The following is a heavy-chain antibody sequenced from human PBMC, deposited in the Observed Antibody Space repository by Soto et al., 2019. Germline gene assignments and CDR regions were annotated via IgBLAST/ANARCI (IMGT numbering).Heavy chain of an antibody. CDR2: ISAYNGNT. D-gene: IGHD3-22*01. CDR3: ARDDYDKSGYRPDY. CDR1: GYTFTNYG. J-gene: IGHJ4*02. Sequence: QVQLVQSGAEVKKSGASVKVSCKASGYTFTNYGVSWVRQAPGQGLEWMGWISAYNGNTNYAQKIQGRVTMTTDTYTSTAYMEVRSLRSDDTAVYYCARDDYDKSGYRPDYWGQGSLVTVSS. V-gene: IGHV1-18*01.